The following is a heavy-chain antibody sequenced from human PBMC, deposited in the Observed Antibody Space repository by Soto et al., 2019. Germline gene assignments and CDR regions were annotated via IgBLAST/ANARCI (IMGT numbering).Heavy chain of an antibody. V-gene: IGHV3-21*01. CDR1: GFTFSSYS. CDR2: ISSSSSYI. J-gene: IGHJ3*02. Sequence: GGSLRLSCAASGFTFSSYSMNWVRQAPGKGLEWVSSISSSSSYIYYADSVKGRFTISRDNAKNSLYLQMNSLRAEDTAVYYCARDKRGWGLEWNDAFDIWGQGTMVTVSS. D-gene: IGHD3-3*01. CDR3: ARDKRGWGLEWNDAFDI.